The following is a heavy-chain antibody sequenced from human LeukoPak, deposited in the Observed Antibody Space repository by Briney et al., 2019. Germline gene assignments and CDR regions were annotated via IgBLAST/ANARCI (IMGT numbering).Heavy chain of an antibody. CDR3: ARTLRGNSYGAFDY. Sequence: PSETLSLTCSVSGASVSGYYWSWIRQPPGKGLGLIGYVSDSGSTDYNPSLRSRLTISVDTSKNRFSLKLSSVTGADTDVYYCARTLRGNSYGAFDYWGQGTLVTVSS. D-gene: IGHD5-18*01. CDR1: GASVSGYY. J-gene: IGHJ4*02. V-gene: IGHV4-59*02. CDR2: VSDSGST.